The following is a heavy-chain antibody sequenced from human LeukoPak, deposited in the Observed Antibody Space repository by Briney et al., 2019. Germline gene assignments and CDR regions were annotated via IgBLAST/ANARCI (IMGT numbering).Heavy chain of an antibody. V-gene: IGHV3-30*04. CDR1: GFTFSSYA. CDR3: ASAVLRFLEWLPDY. J-gene: IGHJ4*02. CDR2: ISYDGSNK. D-gene: IGHD3-3*01. Sequence: PGRSLRLSCAASGFTFSSYAMHWVRQAPGKGLEWVAVISYDGSNKYYADSVKGRFTISRDNSKNTLYLQMNSLRAEDTAVYYCASAVLRFLEWLPDYWGQGTLVTVSS.